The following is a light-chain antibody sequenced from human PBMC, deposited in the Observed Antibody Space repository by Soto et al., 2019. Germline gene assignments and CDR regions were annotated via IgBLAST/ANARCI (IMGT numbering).Light chain of an antibody. CDR1: SSNIGAGRD. Sequence: QSVLAQPPSVSGAPGQRVIISCTGSSSNIGAGRDVHWYRQFPGEAPKFLISDSNHRPSGVPDRFSVSKSGASASLAITGLRAEDEGDYFCSSYTSSSTVAFGTGTKVTVL. J-gene: IGLJ1*01. CDR3: SSYTSSSTVA. CDR2: DSN. V-gene: IGLV1-40*01.